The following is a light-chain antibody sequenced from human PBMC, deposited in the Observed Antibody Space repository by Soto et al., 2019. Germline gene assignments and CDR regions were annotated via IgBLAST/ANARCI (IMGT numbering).Light chain of an antibody. J-gene: IGLJ2*01. Sequence: QSVLTQPPSVSGTPGQRVTISCSGSSSNIGSNAVNWYQQFPGTAPKFLIYSDTERPSGVPDRFSGSRSGTSASLAISGLQSQDEADYFCAAWDDSLNGLLFGGGTKVTVL. CDR3: AAWDDSLNGLL. CDR1: SSNIGSNA. CDR2: SDT. V-gene: IGLV1-44*01.